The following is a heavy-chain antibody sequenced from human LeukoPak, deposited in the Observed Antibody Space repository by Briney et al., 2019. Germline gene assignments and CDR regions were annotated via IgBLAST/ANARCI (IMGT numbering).Heavy chain of an antibody. CDR2: IYTSGST. CDR3: ARVYGSGSYFYYFDY. CDR1: GGSISSGSYY. V-gene: IGHV4-61*02. J-gene: IGHJ4*02. Sequence: TSQTLSLTCTVSGGSISSGSYYWSWIRQPAGKGLEWIGRIYTSGSTNYNPSLKSRVTISVDTSKNQFSLKLSSVTAADTAVYYCARVYGSGSYFYYFDYWGQGTLVTVSS. D-gene: IGHD3-10*01.